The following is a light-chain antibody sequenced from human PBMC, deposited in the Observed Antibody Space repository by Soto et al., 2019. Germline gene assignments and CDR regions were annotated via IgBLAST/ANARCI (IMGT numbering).Light chain of an antibody. Sequence: EVVLTQSPATLSLSPGERATLSCRASQSVSNYLAWYQQKPGQAPRLLMYDTSNRAPGIPARFSGSGSGTDFTLTISSLGPEDFAIYFCQQRSKFLWTFGQGTKVDI. CDR3: QQRSKFLWT. CDR2: DTS. V-gene: IGKV3-11*01. CDR1: QSVSNY. J-gene: IGKJ1*01.